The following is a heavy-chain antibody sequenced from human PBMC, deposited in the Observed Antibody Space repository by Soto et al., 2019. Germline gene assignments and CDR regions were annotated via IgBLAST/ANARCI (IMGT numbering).Heavy chain of an antibody. Sequence: QVQLQESGPGLVKPSQTLSLTCTVSGGSISSGGYYWSWIRQHPGKGLEWIGYIYYSGSTYYNPSLTSRFTISVDTSKNQFSLKLGSVAAADTAVYYCARADCSSTSCYGGGNYFDYWGQGTLVTVSS. D-gene: IGHD2-2*01. CDR1: GGSISSGGYY. V-gene: IGHV4-31*03. J-gene: IGHJ4*02. CDR3: ARADCSSTSCYGGGNYFDY. CDR2: IYYSGST.